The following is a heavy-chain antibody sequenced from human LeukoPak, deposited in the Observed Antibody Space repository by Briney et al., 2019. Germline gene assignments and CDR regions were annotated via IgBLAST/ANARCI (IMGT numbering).Heavy chain of an antibody. D-gene: IGHD3-22*01. V-gene: IGHV1-18*01. CDR2: INGYNGNT. CDR3: ARDGNGYWDDY. CDR1: GYTFFSYG. Sequence: ASVKVSCKVSGYTFFSYGISWVRQAPGQGLEWMGWINGYNGNTNYAQKVQGRFTMTTDTFTSTAYMELRSLRSDDTAVYYCARDGNGYWDDYWGQGTLVTVSS. J-gene: IGHJ4*02.